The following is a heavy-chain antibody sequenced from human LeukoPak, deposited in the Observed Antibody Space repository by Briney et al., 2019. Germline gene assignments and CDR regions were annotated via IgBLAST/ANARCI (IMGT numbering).Heavy chain of an antibody. D-gene: IGHD6-13*01. J-gene: IGHJ4*02. CDR3: ARGSSSSWLFDY. V-gene: IGHV1-2*02. CDR2: INPNSGGT. Sequence: EASVKVSCKASGYTFTSYGISWVRQAPGQGLEWMGWINPNSGGTNYAQKFQGRVTMTRDTSISTAYMELSRLRSDDTAVYYCARGSSSSWLFDYWGQGTLVTVSS. CDR1: GYTFTSYG.